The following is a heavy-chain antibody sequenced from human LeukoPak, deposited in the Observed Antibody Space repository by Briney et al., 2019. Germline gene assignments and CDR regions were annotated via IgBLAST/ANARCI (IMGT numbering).Heavy chain of an antibody. D-gene: IGHD3-22*01. J-gene: IGHJ4*02. Sequence: TSETLSLTCTVSGGSISNYYWSWIRQPPGKGLEWIGYIYYSGSTNYNPSLKSRVTISVDTSKNQFSLKLNSVTAADTAVYYCARVLKTPLYDSSGYYFETFDYWGQGTLVTVSS. CDR2: IYYSGST. CDR1: GGSISNYY. CDR3: ARVLKTPLYDSSGYYFETFDY. V-gene: IGHV4-59*12.